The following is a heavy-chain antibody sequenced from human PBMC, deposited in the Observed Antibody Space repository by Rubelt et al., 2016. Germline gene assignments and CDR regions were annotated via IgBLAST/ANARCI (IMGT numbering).Heavy chain of an antibody. Sequence: QVQLVQSGAEVKKPGSSVKVSCKASGYTFTGYYMHWVRQAPGQALEWMGWINPNSGGTTYAQRFQGRVPMTRETSISTAYMELSRLRSDDTAVYYCARVAGYNWKYFDYWGQGTLVTVSS. CDR3: ARVAGYNWKYFDY. CDR2: INPNSGGT. CDR1: GYTFTGYY. V-gene: IGHV1-2*02. J-gene: IGHJ4*02. D-gene: IGHD5-24*01.